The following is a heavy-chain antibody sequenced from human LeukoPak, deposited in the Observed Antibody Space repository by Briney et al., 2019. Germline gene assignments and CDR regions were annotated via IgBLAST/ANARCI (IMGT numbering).Heavy chain of an antibody. CDR1: GGSISSSGYY. CDR3: ARRRIVATIDY. J-gene: IGHJ4*02. CDR2: ISYTGTT. D-gene: IGHD5-12*01. V-gene: IGHV4-39*01. Sequence: SETLSLTCGVSGGSISSSGYYWAWIRQPPGTGLEWIGSISYTGTTYYNPSLKSRLTISADRSKNQFSLKLTSVTAADTAIYYCARRRIVATIDYWGQGTLVTVSS.